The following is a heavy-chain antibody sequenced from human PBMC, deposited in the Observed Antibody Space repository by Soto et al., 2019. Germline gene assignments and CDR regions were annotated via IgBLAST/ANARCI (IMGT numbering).Heavy chain of an antibody. V-gene: IGHV3-53*01. CDR1: GFTVSSSQ. D-gene: IGHD3-10*01. Sequence: GGSLRLSCAASGFTVSSSQMTWVRQAPGKALEWVSLIFIGGTTQYAVSVKGRFTISRDYSKNTLYLQMNSLRAEDTAVYYCAKDSRVTMVRGVIIPPGYWGQGTLVTVSS. CDR3: AKDSRVTMVRGVIIPPGY. J-gene: IGHJ4*02. CDR2: IFIGGTT.